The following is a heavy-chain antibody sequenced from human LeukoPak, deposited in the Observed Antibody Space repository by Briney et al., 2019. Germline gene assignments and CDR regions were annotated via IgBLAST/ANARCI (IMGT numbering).Heavy chain of an antibody. J-gene: IGHJ3*01. CDR3: AKDGAFSASSF. CDR1: GVTLSNYA. Sequence: PGGSLRLSCVASGVTLSNYAMSWARQAPGKGLEWVSGISSSGSGGNTYYADSVKGRFTISRDSSRNTLFLHMNTLRAEDTAVYYCAKDGAFSASSFWGQGTMVAVSS. CDR2: ISSSGSGGNT. V-gene: IGHV3-23*01. D-gene: IGHD3-3*02.